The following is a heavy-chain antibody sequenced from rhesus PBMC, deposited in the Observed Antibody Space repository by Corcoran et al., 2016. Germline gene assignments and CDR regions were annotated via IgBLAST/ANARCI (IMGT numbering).Heavy chain of an antibody. CDR3: ASYTIPLDY. J-gene: IGHJ4*01. Sequence: QVQLQESGPGLVKPSETLSLTCAVSGGSFTGYYWGWIRPPPGKGLEWIGYISGSSGSTDYNPSLKSRVTISTDTSKNQFSLKLSSVTAADTAVYYCASYTIPLDYWGQGVLVTVSS. CDR2: ISGSSGST. CDR1: GGSFTGYY. V-gene: IGHV4-165*01. D-gene: IGHD3-16*01.